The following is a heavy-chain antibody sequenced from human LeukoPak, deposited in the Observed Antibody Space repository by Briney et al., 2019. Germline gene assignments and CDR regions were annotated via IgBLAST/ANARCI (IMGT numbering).Heavy chain of an antibody. CDR2: ISSSSTYI. CDR3: AREVTSSADY. V-gene: IGHV3-21*01. D-gene: IGHD2-2*01. Sequence: GGSLRLSCAVSGFTFSSYSINWVRQAPGKGLEWVSSISSSSTYIYYADSVKGRFTISRDNAKNSLYLQMNSLRAEDTAVYYCAREVTSSADYWGQGTLVTVSS. J-gene: IGHJ4*02. CDR1: GFTFSSYS.